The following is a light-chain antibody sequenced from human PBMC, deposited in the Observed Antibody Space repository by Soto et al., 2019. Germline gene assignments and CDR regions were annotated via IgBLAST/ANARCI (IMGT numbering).Light chain of an antibody. Sequence: DIQMTQSPSSLSASVGDRVTITCQASQDISNYLNWYQQKPGKAPKLLIYDASNLETGVPSRFXGXXXXXDXTFTISSLQPEDIATYYCQQYDNLHLTFGGGTKVEIK. CDR3: QQYDNLHLT. CDR1: QDISNY. J-gene: IGKJ4*01. CDR2: DAS. V-gene: IGKV1-33*01.